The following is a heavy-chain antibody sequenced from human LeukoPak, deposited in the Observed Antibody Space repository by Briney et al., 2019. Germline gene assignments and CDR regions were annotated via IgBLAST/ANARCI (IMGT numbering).Heavy chain of an antibody. CDR3: ARAYYDSSGPVSFDP. V-gene: IGHV3-7*01. CDR1: GFTFSSYW. D-gene: IGHD3-22*01. Sequence: PGGSLRLSCAASGFTFSSYWMSWVRQAPGKGLEWVANIKQDGSEKYYVDSVKGRFTISRDNAKNSLYLQMNSLRAEDTAVYYCARAYYDSSGPVSFDPWGQGTLVTVSS. CDR2: IKQDGSEK. J-gene: IGHJ5*02.